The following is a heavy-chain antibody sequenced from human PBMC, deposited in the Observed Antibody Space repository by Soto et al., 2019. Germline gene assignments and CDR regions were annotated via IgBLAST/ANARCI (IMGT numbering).Heavy chain of an antibody. V-gene: IGHV1-69*01. D-gene: IGHD1-26*01. CDR1: GGTFSSYA. J-gene: IGHJ6*02. Sequence: QVQLVQSGAEVKKPGSSVKVSCKASGGTFSSYAISWVRQAPGQGLEWMGGIIPIFGTANYAQKFQGRVTITADESTSTAYMELSSLRSEDRAVYYCAREDSGATLSLYYGMDVWGQGTTVTVSS. CDR2: IIPIFGTA. CDR3: AREDSGATLSLYYGMDV.